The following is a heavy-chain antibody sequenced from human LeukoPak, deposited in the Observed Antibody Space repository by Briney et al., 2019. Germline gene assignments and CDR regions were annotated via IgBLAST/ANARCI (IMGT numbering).Heavy chain of an antibody. J-gene: IGHJ5*02. V-gene: IGHV1-24*01. CDR3: ARDLGPDFWSGYYT. CDR1: GYTLTELS. D-gene: IGHD3-3*01. CDR2: FDPEDGET. Sequence: GASVKVSCTVSGYTLTELSMHWVRQAPGKGLEWMGGFDPEDGETSYAQKFQGRVTMTEDTSTDTAYMELSSLRSEDTAVYYCARDLGPDFWSGYYTWGQGTLVTVSS.